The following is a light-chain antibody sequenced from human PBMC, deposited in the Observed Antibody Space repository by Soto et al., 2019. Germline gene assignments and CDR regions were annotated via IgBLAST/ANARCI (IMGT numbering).Light chain of an antibody. J-gene: IGKJ5*01. CDR2: GTS. CDR3: QQSYSTLLIT. CDR1: QAINTY. V-gene: IGKV1-39*01. Sequence: DIQMTQSPSFLSASVGDRVTISCRASQAINTYLNWYQQKPGKAPKLLIYGTSDWQNGVPSRFSGGGSGTAFTLTISSLQPEDFATYYCQQSYSTLLITFGQGTRLEV.